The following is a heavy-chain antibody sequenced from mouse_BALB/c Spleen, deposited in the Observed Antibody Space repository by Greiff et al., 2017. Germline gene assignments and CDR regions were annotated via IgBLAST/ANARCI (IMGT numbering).Heavy chain of an antibody. J-gene: IGHJ1*01. CDR3: ARDYYGSSYWYFDV. Sequence: EVKVVESGGGLVKPGGSLKLSCAASGFTFSDYYMYWVRQTPEKRLEWVATISDGGSYTYYPDSVKGRFTISRDNAKNNLYLQMSSLKSEDTAMYYCARDYYGSSYWYFDVWGAGTTVTVSS. CDR2: ISDGGSYT. V-gene: IGHV5-4*02. CDR1: GFTFSDYY. D-gene: IGHD1-1*01.